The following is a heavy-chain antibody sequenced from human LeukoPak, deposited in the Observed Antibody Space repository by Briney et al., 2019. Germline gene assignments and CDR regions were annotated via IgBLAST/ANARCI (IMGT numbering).Heavy chain of an antibody. J-gene: IGHJ4*02. CDR2: IKQDGSEK. V-gene: IGHV3-7*01. Sequence: GGSLRLSCAASGFNFGSNWMSWVRQAPGKGLEWVANIKQDGSEKYYVDSVKGRFTISRDNAKNSLYLQMSSLRAEDTAVYYCAREGPSVTPYYWGQGTLVTVSS. D-gene: IGHD4-17*01. CDR1: GFNFGSNW. CDR3: AREGPSVTPYY.